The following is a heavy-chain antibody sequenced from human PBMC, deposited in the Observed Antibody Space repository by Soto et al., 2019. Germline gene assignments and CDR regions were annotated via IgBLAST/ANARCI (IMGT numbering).Heavy chain of an antibody. CDR3: ARAISGYVT. Sequence: QVQLVQSGAEMKKPGASVKVSCKTSGINYNTYAIHWVRQAPGQGLEWMEWINTGNGDTRYSQNFQGRVTLTRDTSASTVYMDLDSLKSEDTGLYFCARAISGYVTWGQGTLVTVSS. D-gene: IGHD5-12*01. CDR1: GINYNTYA. J-gene: IGHJ4*02. CDR2: INTGNGDT. V-gene: IGHV1-3*04.